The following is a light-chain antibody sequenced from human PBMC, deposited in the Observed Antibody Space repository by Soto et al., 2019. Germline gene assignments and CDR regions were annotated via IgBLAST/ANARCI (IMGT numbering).Light chain of an antibody. CDR1: QDISDF. V-gene: IGKV1-17*03. J-gene: IGKJ1*01. CDR3: LQNNRYPWT. Sequence: DIQMTQSPSAMSASVGDRVTITCRASQDISDFLAWFQQKPGEVPKRLIYAASSLESGVPSRFSGSGSGTEFTLTISSLQPEDFATYYCLQNNRYPWTFGQGTKVDNK. CDR2: AAS.